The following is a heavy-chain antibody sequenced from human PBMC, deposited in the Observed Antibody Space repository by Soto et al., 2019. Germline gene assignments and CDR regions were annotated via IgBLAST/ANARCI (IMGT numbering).Heavy chain of an antibody. J-gene: IGHJ3*02. D-gene: IGHD3-10*01. CDR1: GFTFINYG. CDR2: IWYDGSKK. Sequence: QVQLVESGGGVVQPGRSLRLSRVASGFTFINYGMHWVRQAPGKGLEWVAVIWYDGSKKYYADSVKGRFTISRDNSKNTLFLQMNSLRVGDTAMYYCAKDRGRQGGFDMWGQGRVVTVSS. CDR3: AKDRGRQGGFDM. V-gene: IGHV3-33*06.